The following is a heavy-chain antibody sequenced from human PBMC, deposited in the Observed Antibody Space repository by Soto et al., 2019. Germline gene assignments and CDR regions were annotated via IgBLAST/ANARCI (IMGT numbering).Heavy chain of an antibody. J-gene: IGHJ6*02. Sequence: QPPGKGLERIGEINHSGSTDYNPSLKSRVTISVDTSKNQFSLKLSSVTAADTAVYYCARGRLRVWGGYYYYYYGMDVWGQGTTVTVSS. CDR2: INHSGST. D-gene: IGHD3-16*01. V-gene: IGHV4-34*01. CDR3: ARGRLRVWGGYYYYYYGMDV.